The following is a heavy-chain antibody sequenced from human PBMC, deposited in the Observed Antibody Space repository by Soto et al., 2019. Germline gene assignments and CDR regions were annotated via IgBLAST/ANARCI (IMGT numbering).Heavy chain of an antibody. CDR2: ISGRGGST. V-gene: IGHV3-23*01. J-gene: IGHJ4*01. CDR1: GFTFSTYA. D-gene: IGHD2-21*01. Sequence: GGSLRLSCAASGFTFSTYAMSWVRQAPGKGLEWVSAISGRGGSTYYADSVKGRFTISRDNSKNTVYLQMNSLRVDDTAVYYCAKDRAYCGGEGYSIPPYEYWGQGTLVTVSS. CDR3: AKDRAYCGGEGYSIPPYEY.